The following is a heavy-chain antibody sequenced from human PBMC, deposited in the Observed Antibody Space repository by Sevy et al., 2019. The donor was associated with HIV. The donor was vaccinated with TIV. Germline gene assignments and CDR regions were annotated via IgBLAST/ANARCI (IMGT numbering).Heavy chain of an antibody. J-gene: IGHJ4*02. D-gene: IGHD2-21*02. CDR2: VFNDGKTK. CDR3: ARESGSDWYLDY. CDR1: GFIFSRYG. V-gene: IGHV3-33*01. Sequence: GGSLRLSCKASGFIFSRYGVHWVRQAPEKGLEWVASVFNDGKTKYYGDPVKGRFTISRDDSKNTLYLQMDSLRAEDTAVYYCARESGSDWYLDYWGQGTLVTVSS.